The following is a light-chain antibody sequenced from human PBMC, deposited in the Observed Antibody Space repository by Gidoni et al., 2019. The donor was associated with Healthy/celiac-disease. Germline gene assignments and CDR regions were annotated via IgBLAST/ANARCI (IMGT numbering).Light chain of an antibody. CDR1: NIGRKS. CDR2: YDS. Sequence: SYVLTHTPSGSVAPGKRARITCGGNNIGRKSVHWYQQKPGQAPVLVIYYDSDRPAGIPERFSGSNSWNTPTLTISRVEAGDEADYYCQVWDSSSDHWVFGGGTKLTVL. V-gene: IGLV3-21*04. CDR3: QVWDSSSDHWV. J-gene: IGLJ3*02.